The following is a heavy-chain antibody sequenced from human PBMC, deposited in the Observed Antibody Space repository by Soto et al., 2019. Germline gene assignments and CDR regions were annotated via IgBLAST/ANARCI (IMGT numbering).Heavy chain of an antibody. CDR3: ARDRPSPYCSSTSCSSYFDY. CDR2: ISSDGSNK. D-gene: IGHD2-2*01. Sequence: PGGSLRLSCAASGFTFSTYAMQWVRQAPGKGLEWVAVISSDGSNKYYADSVKGRFTISRDNSKNTLYLQMNSLRAEDTAVYYCARDRPSPYCSSTSCSSYFDYWGQGTLVTVSS. J-gene: IGHJ4*02. CDR1: GFTFSTYA. V-gene: IGHV3-30-3*01.